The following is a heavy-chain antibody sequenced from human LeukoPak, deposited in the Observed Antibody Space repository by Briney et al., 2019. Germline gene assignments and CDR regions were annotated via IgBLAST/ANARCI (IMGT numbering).Heavy chain of an antibody. CDR3: AREHTPYGSGCTAAY. CDR2: ISPSGSTI. J-gene: IGHJ4*02. Sequence: GGSLRLSCAASGFTFSSYGMNWVRQAPGKGLKWISYISPSGSTIYYADSGKGRFTISRDNAKNSLYLQMNSLRADDTAVYYCAREHTPYGSGCTAAYWGQGILVTVSS. D-gene: IGHD6-19*01. V-gene: IGHV3-48*01. CDR1: GFTFSSYG.